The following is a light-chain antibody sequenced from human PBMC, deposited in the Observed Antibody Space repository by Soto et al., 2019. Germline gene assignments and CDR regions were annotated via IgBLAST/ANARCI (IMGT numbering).Light chain of an antibody. CDR3: CSYAGSSTGV. J-gene: IGLJ3*02. CDR1: SSDVGSYNL. V-gene: IGLV2-23*01. CDR2: EGS. Sequence: QSALTQPASVSGSPGQSITISCTGTSSDVGSYNLVSWYQQHPGKAPKLMIYEGSKRPSGVSNRFSGSKSGYTASLTISGLQAEDEADYYCCSYAGSSTGVFGGGTKLTVL.